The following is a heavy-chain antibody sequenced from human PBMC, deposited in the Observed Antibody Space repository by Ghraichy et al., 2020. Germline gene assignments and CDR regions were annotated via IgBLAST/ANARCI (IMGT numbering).Heavy chain of an antibody. V-gene: IGHV4-39*01. CDR1: GGSISSSSYY. J-gene: IGHJ4*02. CDR3: ARLRGYSYGTFDY. Sequence: SETLSLTCTVSGGSISSSSYYWGWIRQPPGKGLEWIGSIYYSGSTYYNPSLKSRVTISVDTSKNQFSLKLSSVTAADTAVYYCARLRGYSYGTFDYWGQGTLVTVSS. D-gene: IGHD5-18*01. CDR2: IYYSGST.